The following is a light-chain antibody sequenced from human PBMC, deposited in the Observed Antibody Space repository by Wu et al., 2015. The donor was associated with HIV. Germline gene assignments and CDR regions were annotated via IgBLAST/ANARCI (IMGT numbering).Light chain of an antibody. Sequence: IVLTQSPDTLSFPPGEKATVSCRVSQTISHSLLAWYQQKPGQAPRLLIYGTSNRAAGVSDRFGGWGLGQTSTSSSIDWSLKILQIYFCQHYDDDXQFTFGLGTKLD. J-gene: IGKJ3*01. CDR2: GTS. CDR3: QHYDDDXQFT. CDR1: QTISHSL. V-gene: IGKV3-20*01.